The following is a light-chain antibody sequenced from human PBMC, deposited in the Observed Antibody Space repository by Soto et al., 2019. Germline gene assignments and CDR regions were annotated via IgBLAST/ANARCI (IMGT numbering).Light chain of an antibody. CDR2: EVV. CDR3: KSYAGSNTYV. CDR1: KNDIGVYDF. J-gene: IGLJ1*01. V-gene: IGLV2-8*01. Sequence: QSVLTQPPSASGSPGQSVTISCTGTKNDIGVYDFVSWYQHHPGKAPRLIIYEVVQWPSGVPDRFSGSKSGNTASLTVSGPQAADEADYFCKSYAGSNTYVFGSGTKVTVL.